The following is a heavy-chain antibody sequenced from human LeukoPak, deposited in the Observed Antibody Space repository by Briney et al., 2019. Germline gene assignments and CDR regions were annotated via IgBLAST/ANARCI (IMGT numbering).Heavy chain of an antibody. CDR1: EFTFSSYA. J-gene: IGHJ4*02. CDR3: ASPSPGGGAAGLFDY. Sequence: GGSLRLSCAASEFTFSSYAMQWVRQAPGKGLEWVSGITVSGGTTYYTDSVKGRFTISRDNSKNTLYLQMNSLRAEDTAVYYCASPSPGGGAAGLFDYWGQGTLVTVSS. D-gene: IGHD6-13*01. CDR2: ITVSGGTT. V-gene: IGHV3-23*01.